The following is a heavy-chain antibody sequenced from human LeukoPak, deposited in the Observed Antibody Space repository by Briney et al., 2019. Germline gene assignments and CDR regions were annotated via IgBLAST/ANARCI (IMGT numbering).Heavy chain of an antibody. V-gene: IGHV1-8*02. CDR1: GYTFTSYD. J-gene: IGHJ5*02. D-gene: IGHD6-19*01. CDR3: ARGRNPPPPLIAVAGTGYNWFDP. Sequence: ASVKVSCKASGYTFTSYDINWVRQATGQGLEWMGWMNPNSGNTGYAQKFLGRVTMTRNTSISTAYMELSSLRSEDTAVYYCARGRNPPPPLIAVAGTGYNWFDPWGQGTLVTVSS. CDR2: MNPNSGNT.